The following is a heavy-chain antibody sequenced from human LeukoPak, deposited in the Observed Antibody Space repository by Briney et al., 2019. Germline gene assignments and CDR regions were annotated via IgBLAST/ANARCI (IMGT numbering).Heavy chain of an antibody. CDR1: GGTFSGYA. Sequence: SVKVSCKASGGTFSGYAISWVRQAPGQGLEWMGGIIPIFGTANYAQKFQGRVKITTDDSTSTDYMELSSLRSEETAVYYCARGRVRGVIITPLDYWGQGTLVTVSS. CDR3: ARGRVRGVIITPLDY. CDR2: IIPIFGTA. D-gene: IGHD3-10*01. J-gene: IGHJ4*02. V-gene: IGHV1-69*05.